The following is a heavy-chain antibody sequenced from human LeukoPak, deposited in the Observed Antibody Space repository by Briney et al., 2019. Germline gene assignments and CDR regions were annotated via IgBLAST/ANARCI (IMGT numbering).Heavy chain of an antibody. J-gene: IGHJ5*02. Sequence: ASVKVSCKTSGFTFTTYTMHWVRQAPGQRLESMGWINAANGNTQYSQKFQGRVTITRDTSASTAYMELSSLRSEDTAVYYCARGAPIRVAVAATFDPWGQGTLVTVPS. CDR2: INAANGNT. CDR1: GFTFTTYT. V-gene: IGHV1-3*01. CDR3: ARGAPIRVAVAATFDP. D-gene: IGHD6-19*01.